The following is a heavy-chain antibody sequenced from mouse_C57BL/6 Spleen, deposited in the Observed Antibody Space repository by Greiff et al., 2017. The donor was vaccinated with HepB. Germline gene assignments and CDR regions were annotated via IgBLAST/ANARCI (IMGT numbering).Heavy chain of an antibody. CDR1: GYSITSGYS. J-gene: IGHJ1*03. D-gene: IGHD1-1*01. CDR2: IRYDGSN. Sequence: EVKLVESGPGLVKPSQSLSLTCSVTGYSITSGYSWNWIRQFPGNKLEWMGYIRYDGSNNYNPSLKNRISITRDTSKNQFFLKLNAVTTEDTATYYCAREDGSSSHWYFDVWGTGTTVTVSS. CDR3: AREDGSSSHWYFDV. V-gene: IGHV3-6*01.